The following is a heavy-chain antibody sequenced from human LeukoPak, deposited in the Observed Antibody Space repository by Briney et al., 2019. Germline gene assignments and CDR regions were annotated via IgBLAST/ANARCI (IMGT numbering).Heavy chain of an antibody. CDR1: GFTFSSYE. D-gene: IGHD5/OR15-5a*01. CDR3: ARGVDWFDP. CDR2: IYSGGST. V-gene: IGHV3-66*01. Sequence: GGSLRLSCAASGFTFSSYEMNWVRQAPGKGLEWVSVIYSGGSTYYADSVKGRFTISRDNSKNTLYLQMNSLRAEDTAVYYCARGVDWFDPWGQGTLVTVSS. J-gene: IGHJ5*02.